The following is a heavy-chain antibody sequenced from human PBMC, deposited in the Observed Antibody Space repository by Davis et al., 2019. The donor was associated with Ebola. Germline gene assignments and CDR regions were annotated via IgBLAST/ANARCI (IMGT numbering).Heavy chain of an antibody. V-gene: IGHV1-2*02. Sequence: ASVKVSCTASGYTFTGYQMHWVRQVPGQGLEWMGGINPISGDTNYAEKFQGRVTMTRDTSIRTAYMELSSLRSDDTAVYYCARGVLHCSGGICYLGYFDYWGQGTLVTVSS. J-gene: IGHJ4*02. CDR3: ARGVLHCSGGICYLGYFDY. D-gene: IGHD2-15*01. CDR1: GYTFTGYQ. CDR2: INPISGDT.